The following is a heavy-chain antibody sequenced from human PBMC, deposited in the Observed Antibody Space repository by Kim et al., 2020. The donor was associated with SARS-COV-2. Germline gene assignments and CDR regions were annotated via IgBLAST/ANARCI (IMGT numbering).Heavy chain of an antibody. D-gene: IGHD2-15*01. CDR3: ARDGVYCSGGSCYEFGFQH. CDR1: GGSISSSSYY. CDR2: IYYSGST. Sequence: SETLSLTCTVSGGSISSSSYYWGWIRQPPGKGLEWIGSIYYSGSTYYNPSLKSRVTISVDTSKNQFSLKLSSVTAADTAVYYCARDGVYCSGGSCYEFGFQHWGQGTLVTVSS. V-gene: IGHV4-39*07. J-gene: IGHJ1*01.